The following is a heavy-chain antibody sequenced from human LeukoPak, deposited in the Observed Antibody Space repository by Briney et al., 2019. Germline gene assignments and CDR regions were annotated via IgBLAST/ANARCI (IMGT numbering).Heavy chain of an antibody. D-gene: IGHD3-10*01. CDR1: GGTFISYA. CDR3: VSLWFGESQEFDP. J-gene: IGHJ5*02. CDR2: IIPIFGTA. Sequence: ASVKVSCKASGGTFISYAISWVRQAPGQGLEWMGGIIPIFGTANYAQKFQGRVTITADESTSTAYMELSSLRSEDTAVYYCVSLWFGESQEFDPWGQGTLVTVSS. V-gene: IGHV1-69*13.